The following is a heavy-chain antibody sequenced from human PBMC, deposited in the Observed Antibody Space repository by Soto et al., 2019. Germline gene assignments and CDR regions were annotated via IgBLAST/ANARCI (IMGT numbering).Heavy chain of an antibody. V-gene: IGHV4-39*01. Sequence: SETLSLTCTVSGGSISSSSYYWGWIRQPPGKGLEWIGSIYYSGSTYYNPSLKSRVTISVDTSKNQFSLKLSSVTAADTAVYYCARLEGGCSYGWGVVLDIWGQGTMVTVSS. CDR1: GGSISSSSYY. D-gene: IGHD5-18*01. CDR2: IYYSGST. CDR3: ARLEGGCSYGWGVVLDI. J-gene: IGHJ3*02.